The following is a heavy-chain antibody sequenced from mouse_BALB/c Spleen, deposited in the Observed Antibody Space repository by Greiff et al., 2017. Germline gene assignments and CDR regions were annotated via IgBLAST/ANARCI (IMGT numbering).Heavy chain of an antibody. CDR1: GFNIKDTY. J-gene: IGHJ4*01. CDR2: IDPANGNT. Sequence: EVQLQQSGAELVKPGASVKLSCTASGFNIKDTYMHWVKQRPEQGLEWIGRIDPANGNTKYDPKFQGKATITADTSSNTAYLQLSSLTSEDTAVYYCYRYDVFYYAMDYWGQGTSVTVSS. V-gene: IGHV14-3*02. CDR3: YRYDVFYYAMDY. D-gene: IGHD2-14*01.